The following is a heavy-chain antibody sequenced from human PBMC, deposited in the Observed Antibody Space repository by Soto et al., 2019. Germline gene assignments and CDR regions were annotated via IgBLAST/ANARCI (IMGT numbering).Heavy chain of an antibody. Sequence: SETLSLTCTVSGGSFSSGGYYWSLFLQHPGKGLEWIGYIYYSGITDYNPSLRSRVTISVDTSKNQCYLKLSSVTAADTDVYYCARMSIAAFPYYYYRMDVWGQGTTVTVS. CDR1: GGSFSSGGYY. V-gene: IGHV4-31*03. CDR3: ARMSIAAFPYYYYRMDV. D-gene: IGHD6-6*01. CDR2: IYYSGIT. J-gene: IGHJ6*02.